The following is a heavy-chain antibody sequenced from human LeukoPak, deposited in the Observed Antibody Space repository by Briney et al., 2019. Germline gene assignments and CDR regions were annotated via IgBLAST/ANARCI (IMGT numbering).Heavy chain of an antibody. Sequence: SETLSLTCTVSGYSISSGYYWGWIRQPPGKGLEWIGCIYYTGSTYYPSLKSRVTISVDTSKNQFSLKLSSVTAADTAVYYCARVFSPTVGELFSDAFDLWGQGTMVTVSS. CDR1: GYSISSGYY. D-gene: IGHD3-10*01. J-gene: IGHJ3*01. V-gene: IGHV4-38-2*02. CDR2: IYYTGST. CDR3: ARVFSPTVGELFSDAFDL.